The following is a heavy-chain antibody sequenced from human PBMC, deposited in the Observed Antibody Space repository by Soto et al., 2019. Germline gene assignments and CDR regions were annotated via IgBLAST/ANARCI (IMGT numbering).Heavy chain of an antibody. Sequence: EVQLLESGGGLVQPGGSLRLSCAASGFTFSSYAMRWVRQAQVKGLEWVSAISGSGGSTYYADSVKGRFTISRDNSKNTLYLQMNILRAEDTAVYYCARRGSGSYYDYWGQGTLVTVSS. CDR1: GFTFSSYA. CDR3: ARRGSGSYYDY. V-gene: IGHV3-23*01. CDR2: ISGSGGST. D-gene: IGHD1-26*01. J-gene: IGHJ4*02.